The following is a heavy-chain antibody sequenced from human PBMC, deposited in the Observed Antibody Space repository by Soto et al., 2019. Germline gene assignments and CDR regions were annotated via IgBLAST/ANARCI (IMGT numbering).Heavy chain of an antibody. CDR1: GFTFSSYA. Sequence: EVQLVESGGGLVQPGGSLRLSCAASGFTFSSYAMHWVRQAPGKGLEYVSAISSNGGSTYYENSVKGRFTISRDNSKNTLYLQMGSLRAEDMAVYYCARDQFTMVRGVFDYWGQGTLVTVSS. J-gene: IGHJ4*02. V-gene: IGHV3-64*01. CDR2: ISSNGGST. D-gene: IGHD3-10*01. CDR3: ARDQFTMVRGVFDY.